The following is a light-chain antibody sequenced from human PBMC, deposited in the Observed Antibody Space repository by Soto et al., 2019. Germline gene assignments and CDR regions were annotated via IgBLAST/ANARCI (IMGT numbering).Light chain of an antibody. CDR3: QQDLRPPLT. CDR2: AAS. V-gene: IGKV1-39*01. J-gene: IGKJ3*01. CDR1: QDISKY. Sequence: DIQIAQSPSSLSASVGGRGNTIRQASQDISKYVKWYQQKPGKAPGLLIYAASTLQSGVPSRFSASGSGTDFTLTSSSLQPEDFATYYCQQDLRPPLTLGPGTKVDIK.